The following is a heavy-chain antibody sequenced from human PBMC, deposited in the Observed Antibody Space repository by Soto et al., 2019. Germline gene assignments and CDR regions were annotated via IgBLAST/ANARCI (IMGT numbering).Heavy chain of an antibody. CDR2: IYYSGTT. CDR1: GDSISSGGYY. J-gene: IGHJ4*02. CDR3: ARRNPGNSGGTLFDY. Sequence: QVQLQESGPGLVKPSQTLSLTCTVSGDSISSGGYYWSWIRQHPGKGLEWIGYIYYSGTTYYNPSLKSRVTISVDTSKNQFSLNLISVTAADTAVYYCARRNPGNSGGTLFDYWGQGTLVTVSS. V-gene: IGHV4-31*03. D-gene: IGHD2-15*01.